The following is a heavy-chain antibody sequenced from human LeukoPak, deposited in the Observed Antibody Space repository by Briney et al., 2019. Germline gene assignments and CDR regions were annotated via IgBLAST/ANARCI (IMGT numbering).Heavy chain of an antibody. CDR3: AKAGIGGSSLYYFDY. Sequence: PGRSLRLSCAASGFTFSSYAMHWVRQAPGKGLEWVSAIGGSGGSTYYADSVKGRFTISRDNSKNTLYLQMNSLRAEDTAVYYCAKAGIGGSSLYYFDYWGQGTLVTVSS. V-gene: IGHV3-23*01. CDR1: GFTFSSYA. J-gene: IGHJ4*02. CDR2: IGGSGGST. D-gene: IGHD6-6*01.